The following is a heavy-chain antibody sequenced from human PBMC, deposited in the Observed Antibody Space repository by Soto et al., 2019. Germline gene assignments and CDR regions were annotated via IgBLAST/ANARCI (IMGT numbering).Heavy chain of an antibody. CDR2: IYLGGTT. V-gene: IGHV4-4*02. CDR3: ARHLSTPGTRGFDS. Sequence: SETLSLTCAVSSGSISSANWWSWVRPPPGKGLEWIGEIYLGGTTNYNPSLKSRVTMSIDNYKNQFFLNLASVTAADTAVYYCARHLSTPGTRGFDSWGQGTLVTVSS. CDR1: SGSISSANW. J-gene: IGHJ4*02.